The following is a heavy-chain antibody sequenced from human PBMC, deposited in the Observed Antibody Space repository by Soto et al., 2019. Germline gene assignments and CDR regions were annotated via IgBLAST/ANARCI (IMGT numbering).Heavy chain of an antibody. CDR1: GGSISSSSYY. CDR3: ARGFPTVVTGDY. J-gene: IGHJ4*02. Sequence: QLQLQESGPGLVKPLETLSLTCTVSGGSISSSSYYWGWIRQPPGKGLEWIGSIYYSGSTYYNPSRKSRVTISVDTSKNQFSLKLSSVTAADTAVYYCARGFPTVVTGDYWGQGTLVTVSS. D-gene: IGHD4-17*01. CDR2: IYYSGST. V-gene: IGHV4-39*01.